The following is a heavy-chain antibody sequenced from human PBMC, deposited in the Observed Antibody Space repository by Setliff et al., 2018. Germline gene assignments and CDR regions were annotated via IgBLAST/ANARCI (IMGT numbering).Heavy chain of an antibody. CDR3: ARIYASGSNFDAFDI. V-gene: IGHV4-31*02. CDR1: GASISSGAYY. D-gene: IGHD3-10*01. J-gene: IGHJ3*02. Sequence: TLSLTCTVSGASISSGAYYWSWIRQHPGKGLEWIGYIYYSGSTYFNPSLESRVTMSVDTSKNQFSLNLRSVTAADTAVYYCARIYASGSNFDAFDIWGQGTMVTVSS. CDR2: IYYSGST.